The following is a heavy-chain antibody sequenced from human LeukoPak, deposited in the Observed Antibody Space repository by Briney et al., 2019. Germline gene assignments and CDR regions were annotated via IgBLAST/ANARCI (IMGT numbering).Heavy chain of an antibody. CDR1: GFTFSGSA. V-gene: IGHV3-73*01. CDR2: IRSTANGYAT. D-gene: IGHD3-10*01. J-gene: IGHJ4*02. CDR3: TGNYYGSGSYADFDY. Sequence: GGSLRLSCAASGFTFSGSALHWVRQASGKGLEWVGRIRSTANGYATAYAASVKGRFTISRDDSKDTAYLQMDSLKTEDTAVYYCTGNYYGSGSYADFDYWGQGTLVTVSS.